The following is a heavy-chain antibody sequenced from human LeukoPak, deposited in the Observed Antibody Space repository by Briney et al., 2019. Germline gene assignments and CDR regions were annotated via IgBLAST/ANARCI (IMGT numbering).Heavy chain of an antibody. V-gene: IGHV4-59*08. Sequence: PSETLSLTCTVSGGSISSYYWSWIRQPPGKGLDWSGYIYYSGSTNYNPSLKSRVTISVDTSKNQFSLKLSSVTAADTAVYYCARQWKKGYGGYLGVWGQGTLVTVSS. CDR1: GGSISSYY. CDR3: ARQWKKGYGGYLGV. CDR2: IYYSGST. J-gene: IGHJ4*02. D-gene: IGHD5-12*01.